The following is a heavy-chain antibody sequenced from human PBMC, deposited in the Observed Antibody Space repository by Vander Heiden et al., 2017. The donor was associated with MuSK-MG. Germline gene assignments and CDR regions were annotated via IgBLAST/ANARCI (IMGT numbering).Heavy chain of an antibody. CDR1: GFTFSSYG. Sequence: QVQLVESGGGVVQPGRSLRLSCAASGFTFSSYGMHWVRQAPGKGLEWVAVIWYDGSNKYYADSVKGRFTISRDNSKNTLYLQMKSLRAEDTAVYYCAKVAESTWEYFDYWGQGTLVTVSS. V-gene: IGHV3-33*06. CDR3: AKVAESTWEYFDY. D-gene: IGHD3-16*01. J-gene: IGHJ4*02. CDR2: IWYDGSNK.